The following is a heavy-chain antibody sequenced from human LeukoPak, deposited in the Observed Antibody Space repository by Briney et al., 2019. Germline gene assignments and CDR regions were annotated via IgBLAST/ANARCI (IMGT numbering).Heavy chain of an antibody. V-gene: IGHV3-21*01. J-gene: IGHJ4*02. CDR1: GFTFSSYS. D-gene: IGHD3-3*01. CDR2: ISSSSSYI. Sequence: GGSLRLSCAASGFTFSSYSMKWVRQAPGKGLEWVSSISSSSSYIYYADSVKGRFTISRDNAKNSLYLQMNSLRAEDTAVYYCASVPIFGVVIIDDYWGQGTLVTVSS. CDR3: ASVPIFGVVIIDDY.